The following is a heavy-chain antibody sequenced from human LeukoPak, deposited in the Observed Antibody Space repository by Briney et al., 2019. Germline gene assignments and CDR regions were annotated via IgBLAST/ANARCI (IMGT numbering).Heavy chain of an antibody. V-gene: IGHV3-7*01. J-gene: IGHJ6*03. D-gene: IGHD3-3*01. CDR2: IKQDGSEK. CDR3: AREGFGVVRYYCYYMDV. Sequence: PGGFLRLSCAASGFTFSSYWMSWVRQAPGKGLEWVANIKQDGSEKYYVDSVKGRFTISRDNAKNSLYLQMNSLRAEDTAVYYCAREGFGVVRYYCYYMDVWGKGTTVTVSS. CDR1: GFTFSSYW.